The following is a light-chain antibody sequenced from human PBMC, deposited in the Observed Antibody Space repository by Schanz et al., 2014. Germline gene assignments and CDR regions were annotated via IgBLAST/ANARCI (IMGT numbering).Light chain of an antibody. CDR2: GAS. CDR3: QQYGSSPPT. Sequence: EIVMTQSPATLSVSPGERATLSCRASQSVRSNLAWFQQKPGQAPRLLIYGASTRATGFPARFSGSGAGTEFTLTISRLEPEDFAVYYCQQYGSSPPTFGQGTKVEIK. CDR1: QSVRSN. V-gene: IGKV3-15*01. J-gene: IGKJ1*01.